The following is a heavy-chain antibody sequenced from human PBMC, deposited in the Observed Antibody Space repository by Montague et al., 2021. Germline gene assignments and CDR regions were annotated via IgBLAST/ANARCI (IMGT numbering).Heavy chain of an antibody. CDR1: GGSFSGYY. J-gene: IGHJ5*02. CDR2: IYYSANT. CDR3: ARVDCDGDCYTFDP. D-gene: IGHD2-21*02. V-gene: IGHV4-34*01. Sequence: SETLSLTCAVYGGSFSGYYWTWIRQSPGKGLEWIGSIYYSANTYYNPSLKSRLSISVDTTKNQFSLRLKSVTAADTAVYHCARVDCDGDCYTFDPWGQGTLVTVSS.